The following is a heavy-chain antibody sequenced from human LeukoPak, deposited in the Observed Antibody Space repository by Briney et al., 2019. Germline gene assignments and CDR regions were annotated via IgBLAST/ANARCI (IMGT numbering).Heavy chain of an antibody. CDR3: SRQVVGNDY. D-gene: IGHD3-22*01. CDR1: GESSFSSYY. V-gene: IGHV4-34*01. J-gene: IGHJ4*02. CDR2: INHSGYT. Sequence: PSETLSLTCAVYGESSFSSYYWSSIRQTPGGALEWIGEINHSGYTNYNPSLKSRVTLSIDTSKHQFSLRLNSVTAADTAVYYCSRQVVGNDYWGQGTLVTVSS.